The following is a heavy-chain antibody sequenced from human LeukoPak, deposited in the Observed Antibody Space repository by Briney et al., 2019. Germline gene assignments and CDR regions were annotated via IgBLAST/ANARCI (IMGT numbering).Heavy chain of an antibody. CDR3: ARGYSSSSLMGVFDY. CDR2: INPNSGGT. V-gene: IGHV1-2*02. Sequence: ASVKVSCKASGYTFTGYYMHWVRQAPGQGLEWMGWINPNSGGTNYVQKFQGRVTMTRDTSISTAYMELSRLRSDDTAVYYCARGYSSSSLMGVFDYWGQGTLVTVSS. J-gene: IGHJ4*02. CDR1: GYTFTGYY. D-gene: IGHD6-13*01.